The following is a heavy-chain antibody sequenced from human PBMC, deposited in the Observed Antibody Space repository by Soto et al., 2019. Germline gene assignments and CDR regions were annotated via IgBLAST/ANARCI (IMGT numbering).Heavy chain of an antibody. CDR3: ARAVAVAADFDY. CDR1: GYTFTGYA. CDR2: INAGNGNT. J-gene: IGHJ4*02. Sequence: ASVKVSCKASGYTFTGYAMHWVRQAPGQRLEWMGWINAGNGNTKYSQKFQGRVTITRDTSASTAYMELSSLRSEDTAVYYCARAVAVAADFDYCAQQNVLTVSS. D-gene: IGHD6-19*01. V-gene: IGHV1-3*01.